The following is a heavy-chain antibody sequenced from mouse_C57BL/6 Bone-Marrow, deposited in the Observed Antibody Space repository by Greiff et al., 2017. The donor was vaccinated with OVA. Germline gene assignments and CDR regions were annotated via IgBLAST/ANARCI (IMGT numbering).Heavy chain of an antibody. Sequence: DVMLVESGGGLVKPGGSLKLSCAASGFTFSSYTMSWVRQTPEKRLEWVATISGGGGNTYYPDSVKGRFTISRDNAKNTLYLQMSSLRSEDTALYYCARTPNGYYGSRLVPYFEVWGTGTTVTVSS. V-gene: IGHV5-9*01. D-gene: IGHD1-1*01. CDR2: ISGGGGNT. CDR3: ARTPNGYYGSRLVPYFEV. J-gene: IGHJ1*03. CDR1: GFTFSSYT.